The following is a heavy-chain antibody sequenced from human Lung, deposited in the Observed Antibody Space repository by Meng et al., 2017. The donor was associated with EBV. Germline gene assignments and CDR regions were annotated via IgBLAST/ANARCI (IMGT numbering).Heavy chain of an antibody. CDR3: ARAVDTGYFDY. CDR2: IYYSGST. J-gene: IGHJ4*02. Sequence: QVQLQESGPVLVKPSETLSLTCIVSGGSISSGGHYWSWIRQHPGKSLEWIGYIYYSGSTYYNPSLKSLVSISVDTSNNQFSLKLSSVTAADTAVYYCARAVDTGYFDYWGQGTLVTVSS. D-gene: IGHD5-18*01. V-gene: IGHV4-31*01. CDR1: GGSISSGGHY.